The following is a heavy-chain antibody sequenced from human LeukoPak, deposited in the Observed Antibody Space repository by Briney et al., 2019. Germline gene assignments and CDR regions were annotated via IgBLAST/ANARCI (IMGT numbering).Heavy chain of an antibody. CDR2: IIPIFGTA. D-gene: IGHD4-23*01. CDR1: GGTFSSYA. CDR3: ARDDYGGNCAFDI. V-gene: IGHV1-69*13. J-gene: IGHJ3*02. Sequence: ASVKVSCKASGGTFSSYAISWVRQAPGQGLEWMGGIIPIFGTANYAQEFQGRVTITADESTSTAYMELSSLRSEDTAVYYCARDDYGGNCAFDIWGQGTMVTVSS.